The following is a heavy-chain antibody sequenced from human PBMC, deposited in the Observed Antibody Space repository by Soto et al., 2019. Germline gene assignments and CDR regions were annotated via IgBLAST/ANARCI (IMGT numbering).Heavy chain of an antibody. CDR1: GYDFTDYW. Sequence: GESLKISCKGSGYDFTDYWVAWVRQMPGKGLEWMGIIYPGDSDTRYSLSFQGQVTISADRSIRTAYLQWSSLKASDTAIYYCARPSSGHTSSLDYWGQGTLVTVSS. CDR2: IYPGDSDT. V-gene: IGHV5-51*01. CDR3: ARPSSGHTSSLDY. J-gene: IGHJ4*02. D-gene: IGHD6-13*01.